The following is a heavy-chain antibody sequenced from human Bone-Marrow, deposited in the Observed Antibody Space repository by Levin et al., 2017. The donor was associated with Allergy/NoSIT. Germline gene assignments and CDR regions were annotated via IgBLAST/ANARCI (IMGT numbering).Heavy chain of an antibody. CDR1: GYRFSGHW. J-gene: IGHJ3*02. Sequence: GESLKISCKASGYRFSGHWIGWVRQTPETGLQWMANIYPSDSDTRYNPSFEGQVTVSVDKSITTAYLHWTSLKASDTAMYYCARRASPKAFDIWGQGTLVTVSS. CDR2: IYPSDSDT. V-gene: IGHV5-51*01. CDR3: ARRASPKAFDI.